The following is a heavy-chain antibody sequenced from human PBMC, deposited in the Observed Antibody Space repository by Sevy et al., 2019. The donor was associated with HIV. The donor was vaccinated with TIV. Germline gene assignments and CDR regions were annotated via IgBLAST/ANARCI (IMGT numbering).Heavy chain of an antibody. D-gene: IGHD3-3*01. V-gene: IGHV3-48*02. CDR1: GFTFSSYS. CDR3: ARDKGFLEWLFDGMDV. CDR2: ISSSSSTI. J-gene: IGHJ6*02. Sequence: GGSLRLSCAASGFTFSSYSMNWVRQAPGKGLEWVSSISSSSSTIYYADSVKGRFTISRDNAKNSLYLQMNSLRDEDTAVYYCARDKGFLEWLFDGMDVWGQGTTVTVSS.